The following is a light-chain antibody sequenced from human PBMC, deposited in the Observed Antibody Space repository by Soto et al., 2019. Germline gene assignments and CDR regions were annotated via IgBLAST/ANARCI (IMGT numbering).Light chain of an antibody. V-gene: IGLV1-47*01. J-gene: IGLJ2*01. CDR1: SSNIGSNY. CDR3: AAWDDSLSGPV. Sequence: QSVLTQPPSASGTPGQRVTISCSGSSSNIGSNYVYWYQQLPGTAPKLLIYRNNQRPSGVXDRFSGSKSGTSASLAISGLRSEDEADYYCAAWDDSLSGPVFGGGTKLTVL. CDR2: RNN.